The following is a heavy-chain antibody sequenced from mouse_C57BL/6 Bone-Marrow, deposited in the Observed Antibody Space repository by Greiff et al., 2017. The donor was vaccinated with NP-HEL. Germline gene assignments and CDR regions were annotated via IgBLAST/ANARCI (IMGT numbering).Heavy chain of an antibody. J-gene: IGHJ3*01. CDR3: ARDQVVEYFAY. D-gene: IGHD1-1*02. V-gene: IGHV5-4*01. CDR1: GFTFSSYA. Sequence: EVKLMESGGGLVKPGGSLKLSCAASGFTFSSYAMSWVRQTPEKRLEWVATISDGGSYTYYPDNVKGRFTISRDNAKNNLYLQMSHLKSEDTAMYYCARDQVVEYFAYWGQGTLVTVSA. CDR2: ISDGGSYT.